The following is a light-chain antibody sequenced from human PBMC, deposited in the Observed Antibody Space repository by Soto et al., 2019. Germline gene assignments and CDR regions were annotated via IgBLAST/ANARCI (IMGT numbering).Light chain of an antibody. CDR2: GVY. Sequence: EIVLTQSPGTLSLSPGERATLSYRASQSVSGTYLAWYRQKPGQAPSLLIYGVYNRATGIPDRFSGSGSGTDFTLTISRLEPEDFAVYYCQQYGSSPRTFGQGTKVEIK. V-gene: IGKV3-20*01. J-gene: IGKJ1*01. CDR3: QQYGSSPRT. CDR1: QSVSGTY.